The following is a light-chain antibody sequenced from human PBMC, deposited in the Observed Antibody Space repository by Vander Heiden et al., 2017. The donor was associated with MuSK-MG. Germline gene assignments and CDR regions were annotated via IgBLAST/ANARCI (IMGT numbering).Light chain of an antibody. CDR1: SSDVGGYNY. CDR2: DVS. Sequence: QSALTQPAYVFASPGQSITIPCTGTSSDVGGYNYVSWYQQHPGKAPKLMIYDVSNRPSGVSNRFSGSKSGNTASLTISGLQAEDEADYYCSSYTSSSTVFGGGTKLTVL. CDR3: SSYTSSSTV. J-gene: IGLJ2*01. V-gene: IGLV2-14*01.